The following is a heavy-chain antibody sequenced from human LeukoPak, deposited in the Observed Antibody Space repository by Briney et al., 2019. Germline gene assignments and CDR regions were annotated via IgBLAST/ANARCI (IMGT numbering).Heavy chain of an antibody. CDR3: ARVLGSVVYDAFDI. CDR2: ISVYNGNT. D-gene: IGHD2-15*01. CDR1: GYTFTSYG. Sequence: ASVKVSCKASGYTFTSYGINRVRQAPGQGLEWMGWISVYNGNTNYAQKLQGRVTMTTVTSTRTVYMELRSLRSDDTAVYYCARVLGSVVYDAFDIWGQGTMVTVSS. J-gene: IGHJ3*02. V-gene: IGHV1-18*01.